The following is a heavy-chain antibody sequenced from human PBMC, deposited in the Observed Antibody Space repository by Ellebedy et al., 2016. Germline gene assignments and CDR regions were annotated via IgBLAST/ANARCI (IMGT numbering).Heavy chain of an antibody. J-gene: IGHJ4*02. Sequence: GGSLRLSCAASGFTFSSYAMHWVRHPPGKGLEWVAGISPDSNIKGCVDSVKGRCTISRDNSMNTLSLQIDSLRDEDSAVYYCARETRSSGRAGIFDLWGQGTLVVVSS. D-gene: IGHD6-19*01. CDR2: ISPDSNIK. CDR3: ARETRSSGRAGIFDL. CDR1: GFTFSSYA. V-gene: IGHV3-30-3*01.